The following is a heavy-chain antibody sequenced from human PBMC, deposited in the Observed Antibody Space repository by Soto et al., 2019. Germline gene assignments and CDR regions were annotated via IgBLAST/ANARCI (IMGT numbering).Heavy chain of an antibody. CDR2: ISWNSGSI. D-gene: IGHD1-26*01. CDR1: GFTFDDYA. CDR3: AKDSLGVGAKTPYYYYYYGMDV. J-gene: IGHJ6*02. Sequence: EVQLVESGGGLVQPGRSLRLSCAASGFTFDDYAMHWVRQAPGKGLEWVSGISWNSGSIGYADSVKGRFTISRDNAKNSLYLQMNSLRAEDTALYYCAKDSLGVGAKTPYYYYYYGMDVWGQGTTVTVSS. V-gene: IGHV3-9*01.